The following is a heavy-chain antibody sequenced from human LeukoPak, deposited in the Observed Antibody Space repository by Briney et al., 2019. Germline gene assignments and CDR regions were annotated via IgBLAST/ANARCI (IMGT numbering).Heavy chain of an antibody. Sequence: PSETLSLTCTVSGGSISSSSYYWGWIRQPPGKGLEWIGSIYYSGSTYYNPSLKSRVTISVDTSKNQFSLKLSSVTAADTAVYYCARLWNGFWNGFSFDPWGQGTLVTVSS. V-gene: IGHV4-39*01. CDR3: ARLWNGFWNGFSFDP. D-gene: IGHD3-3*01. CDR2: IYYSGST. J-gene: IGHJ5*02. CDR1: GGSISSSSYY.